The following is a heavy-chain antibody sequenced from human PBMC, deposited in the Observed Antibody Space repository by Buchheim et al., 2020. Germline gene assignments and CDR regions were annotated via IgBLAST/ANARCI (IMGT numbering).Heavy chain of an antibody. V-gene: IGHV3-7*01. J-gene: IGHJ4*02. D-gene: IGHD5-12*01. CDR2: INPDGSGK. CDR1: GYNLNNHW. CDR3: TVDMAGAVHNF. Sequence: EVQLVESGGGLVQPGGSLRLSCAVSGYNLNNHWLSWIRQAPGKGLEWVAHINPDGSGKFYVDSVGGRFTVSRDNAEKSLYLEMNSLRVEDTAVYYCTVDMAGAVHNFWGQGTL.